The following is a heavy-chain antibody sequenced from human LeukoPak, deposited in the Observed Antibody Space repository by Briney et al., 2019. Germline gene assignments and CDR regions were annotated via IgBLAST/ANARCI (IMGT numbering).Heavy chain of an antibody. D-gene: IGHD1-14*01. CDR1: GFTFSTYG. J-gene: IGHJ3*02. Sequence: GGSLRLSCAASGFTFSTYGMHWVRQAPGKGLEWVAFIRYDAINKYYADSVKGRFTISRDNSRNTLYLQMNSLRAEDTAVYYCAKDSEIDAFDIWGQGTMVTVSS. V-gene: IGHV3-30*02. CDR3: AKDSEIDAFDI. CDR2: IRYDAINK.